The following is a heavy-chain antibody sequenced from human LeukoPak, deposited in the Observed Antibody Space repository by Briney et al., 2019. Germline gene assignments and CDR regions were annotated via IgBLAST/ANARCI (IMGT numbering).Heavy chain of an antibody. CDR3: AHYGGNSEDFIDYYYYMDV. D-gene: IGHD4-23*01. J-gene: IGHJ6*03. V-gene: IGHV1-69*13. CDR1: GGTFSSYA. Sequence: GASVKVSCKASGGTFSSYAISWVRQAPGQGLEWMGGIIPIFGTANYAQKFQGRVTITADESTSTAYMELSSLRSEDTAVYYCAHYGGNSEDFIDYYYYMDVWGKGTTVTISS. CDR2: IIPIFGTA.